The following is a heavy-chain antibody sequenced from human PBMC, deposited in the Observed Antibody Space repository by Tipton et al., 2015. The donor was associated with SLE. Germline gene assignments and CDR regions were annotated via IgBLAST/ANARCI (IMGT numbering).Heavy chain of an antibody. Sequence: TLSLTCTVSGGSISSHYWSWIRQPPGKGLEWIGDIFYSGSTNFNPSLKSRITLSADTSKNEFSLKLSSVTAADTAVYYCARHRSGSSWLDPWGQGTLVTVAS. V-gene: IGHV4-59*11. CDR2: IFYSGST. D-gene: IGHD1-26*01. CDR3: ARHRSGSSWLDP. J-gene: IGHJ5*02. CDR1: GGSISSHY.